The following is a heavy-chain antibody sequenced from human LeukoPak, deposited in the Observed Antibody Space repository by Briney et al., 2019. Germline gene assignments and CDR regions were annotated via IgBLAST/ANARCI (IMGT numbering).Heavy chain of an antibody. J-gene: IGHJ4*02. Sequence: GGSLRLSCAASGFTFSSYWMSWVRQAPGKGLEWVANIKQDGSEKYYVDSVKGRFTISRDNAKNSLYLQMNSLRGEDTAVYYCARGRGVAAAGTRPYYFDYWGQGTLVTVSS. CDR1: GFTFSSYW. D-gene: IGHD6-13*01. CDR3: ARGRGVAAAGTRPYYFDY. CDR2: IKQDGSEK. V-gene: IGHV3-7*01.